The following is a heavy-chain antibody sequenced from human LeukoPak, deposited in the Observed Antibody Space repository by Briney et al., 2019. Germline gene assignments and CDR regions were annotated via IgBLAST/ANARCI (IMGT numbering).Heavy chain of an antibody. CDR3: ARGPKSYGIVYYFDY. J-gene: IGHJ4*02. CDR2: IWYDGSNK. Sequence: PGGSLRLSCAASGFTFSSYGMHWVRQAPGKGLEWVAIIWYDGSNKYYADSLKGRFTISRDNSKNTLYLQMNSLGAEDTAVYYCARGPKSYGIVYYFDYWGQGTLVTVSS. CDR1: GFTFSSYG. D-gene: IGHD1-26*01. V-gene: IGHV3-33*01.